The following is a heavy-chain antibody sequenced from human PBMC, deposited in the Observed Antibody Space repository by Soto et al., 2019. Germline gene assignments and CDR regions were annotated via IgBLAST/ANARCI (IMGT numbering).Heavy chain of an antibody. V-gene: IGHV3-7*01. Sequence: GGSLRLSCAASGFTFSSYWMSWVRQAPGKGLEWVANIKQDGSEKYYADSVKGRFTISRDNSKNTLYLQMNSLRAEDTAVYYCAKESSYGTYYYYYGMDVWGQGTTVTVSS. CDR3: AKESSYGTYYYYYGMDV. CDR2: IKQDGSEK. D-gene: IGHD5-18*01. J-gene: IGHJ6*02. CDR1: GFTFSSYW.